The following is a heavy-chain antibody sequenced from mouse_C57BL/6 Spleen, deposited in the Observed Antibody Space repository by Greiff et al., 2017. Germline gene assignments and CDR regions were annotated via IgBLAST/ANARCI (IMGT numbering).Heavy chain of an antibody. D-gene: IGHD2-4*01. CDR1: GFTFSSYA. CDR3: ARGNDYDYYAMDY. V-gene: IGHV5-4*03. CDR2: ISDGGSYT. J-gene: IGHJ4*01. Sequence: EVKLVESGGGLVKPGGSLKLSCAASGFTFSSYAMSWVRQTPEKRLEWVATISDGGSYTYYPDNVKGRFTISRDNAKNNLYLQMSHLKSEDTAMYYSARGNDYDYYAMDYWGQGTSVTVSS.